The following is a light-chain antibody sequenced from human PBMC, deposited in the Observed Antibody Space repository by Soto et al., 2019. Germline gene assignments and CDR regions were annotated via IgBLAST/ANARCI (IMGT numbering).Light chain of an antibody. J-gene: IGKJ1*01. CDR2: KAS. CDR3: QHYNSYSEA. V-gene: IGKV1-5*03. CDR1: QSITTW. Sequence: DIQMTQSPSTLSAPLVDGVTIXCRASQSITTWLAWYQQKPGKAPKLLIYKASTLKSGVPSRFSGSGSGTEFTLTISSLQPDDFATYYCQHYNSYSEAFGQGTKVDI.